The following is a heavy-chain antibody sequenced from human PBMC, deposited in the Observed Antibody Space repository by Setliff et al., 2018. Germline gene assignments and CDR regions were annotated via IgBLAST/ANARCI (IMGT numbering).Heavy chain of an antibody. CDR1: GYTLTELS. CDR3: AREGLTLVRGATSWFDP. Sequence: ASVKVSCKVSGYTLTELSRHWVRQAPGKGLEWMGGFDPEDGETIYAQKFQGRVTMTEDTSTDTAYMELSSLRSEDTAVYYCAREGLTLVRGATSWFDPWGQGTLVTVSS. D-gene: IGHD3-10*01. CDR2: FDPEDGET. J-gene: IGHJ5*02. V-gene: IGHV1-24*01.